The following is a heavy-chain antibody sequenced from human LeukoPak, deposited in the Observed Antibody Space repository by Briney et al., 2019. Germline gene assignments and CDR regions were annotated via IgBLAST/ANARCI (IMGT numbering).Heavy chain of an antibody. V-gene: IGHV4-59*01. D-gene: IGHD5-12*01. CDR1: GGSISSYY. J-gene: IGHJ4*02. Sequence: SETLSLTCTVSGGSISSYYWSWIRQPPGKGLEWIGYIYYSGSTNYNPSFKSRVTISVDTSKNQFSLKLSSVTAADTAVYYCARALRGYSGYDLDYWGQGTLVTVSS. CDR3: ARALRGYSGYDLDY. CDR2: IYYSGST.